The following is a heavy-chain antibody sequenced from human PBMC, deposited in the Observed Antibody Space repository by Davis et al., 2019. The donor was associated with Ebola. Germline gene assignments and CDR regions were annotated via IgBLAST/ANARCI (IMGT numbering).Heavy chain of an antibody. Sequence: GESLKISCAASGFTFNSYAMHWVRQAPGKGLEWVAVISYDGSNKYYADSVKGRFTISRDNSKNTLYLQMNSLRAEDTAVYYCARDDIVVVPAAIGYYYYGMDVWGQGTTVTVSS. CDR1: GFTFNSYA. CDR3: ARDDIVVVPAAIGYYYYGMDV. CDR2: ISYDGSNK. D-gene: IGHD2-2*02. V-gene: IGHV3-30-3*01. J-gene: IGHJ6*02.